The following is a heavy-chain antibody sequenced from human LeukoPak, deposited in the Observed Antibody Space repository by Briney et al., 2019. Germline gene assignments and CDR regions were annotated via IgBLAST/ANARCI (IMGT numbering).Heavy chain of an antibody. V-gene: IGHV3-23*01. CDR2: ISGSGGST. J-gene: IGHJ4*02. Sequence: GGSLRLSCAASGFTVSSNYMSWVRQAPGKGLEWVSAISGSGGSTYYADSVKGRFTISRDNSKNTLYLQMNSLRAEDTAVYYCAKEGSLPHGEYYFDYWGQGTLVTVSS. D-gene: IGHD3-10*01. CDR3: AKEGSLPHGEYYFDY. CDR1: GFTVSSNY.